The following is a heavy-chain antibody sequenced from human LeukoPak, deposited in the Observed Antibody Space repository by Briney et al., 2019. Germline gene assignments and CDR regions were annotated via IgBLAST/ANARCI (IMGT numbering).Heavy chain of an antibody. Sequence: GGSLRLSCTTSGFTFRSSSFNWVRQVPGKGLEWVASISSSGSYKYYADSVKGRFTISRDNSKNTLYLQMNSLRAEDTAVYYCARDMGGSYRNFDYWGQGTLVTVSS. V-gene: IGHV3-21*04. D-gene: IGHD1-26*01. J-gene: IGHJ4*02. CDR2: ISSSGSYK. CDR3: ARDMGGSYRNFDY. CDR1: GFTFRSSS.